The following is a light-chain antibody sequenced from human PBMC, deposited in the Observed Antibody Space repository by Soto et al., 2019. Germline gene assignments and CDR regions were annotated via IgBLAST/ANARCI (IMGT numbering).Light chain of an antibody. J-gene: IGKJ1*01. Sequence: DIQMTQSPFTLSASVGDRVTITCRASQSISSWLAWHQQKPGKAPKLLIYKASNIESGVQSRFSGSGSGTEFTLSISSLQPDDFAAYYCQQYNSYPWTFVQGTKVEIK. CDR3: QQYNSYPWT. CDR1: QSISSW. CDR2: KAS. V-gene: IGKV1-5*03.